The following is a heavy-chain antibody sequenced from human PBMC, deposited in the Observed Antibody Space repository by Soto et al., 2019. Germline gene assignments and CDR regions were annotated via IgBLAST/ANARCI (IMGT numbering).Heavy chain of an antibody. CDR3: ARSGSGSYYPHFDY. J-gene: IGHJ4*02. CDR1: GFTFSSYS. D-gene: IGHD3-10*01. Sequence: GGSLRLSCAASGFTFSSYSMNWVRQAPGKGLEWVSSISSSSSYIYYADSVKGRFTIPRGNAKNSLYLQMNSLRAEDAAVYYCARSGSGSYYPHFDYWGQGTLVTV. V-gene: IGHV3-21*01. CDR2: ISSSSSYI.